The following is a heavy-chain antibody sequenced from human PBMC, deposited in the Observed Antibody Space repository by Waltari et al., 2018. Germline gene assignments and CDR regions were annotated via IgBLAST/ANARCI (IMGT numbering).Heavy chain of an antibody. Sequence: QVQLVQSGAEVKKPGASVKVSCKASGYTFPSYDINGVRQATGQGLEWMGWMNPNSGNTGYAQKFRGRVTMTRSTSISTAYMELSSVRSEDTAVYYCARAPHGVTMLGYWGQGTLVTVSS. CDR3: ARAPHGVTMLGY. J-gene: IGHJ4*02. CDR2: MNPNSGNT. D-gene: IGHD2-21*02. CDR1: GYTFPSYD. V-gene: IGHV1-8*01.